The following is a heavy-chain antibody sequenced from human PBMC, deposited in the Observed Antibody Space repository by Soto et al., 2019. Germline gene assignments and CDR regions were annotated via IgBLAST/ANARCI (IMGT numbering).Heavy chain of an antibody. CDR1: GFTFSSYA. D-gene: IGHD5-12*01. CDR3: AKGSIEYSASVDN. CDR2: ISARGGSS. J-gene: IGHJ4*02. Sequence: DVQLLESGAGLVQPGGSLRLSSAASGFTFSSYAMVWVREAPGKGLEWVAVISARGGSSYFADSVKGRFTLSRDNSKNVLSLEMNSLRAEDTAISFCAKGSIEYSASVDNWGQGTLVVVS. V-gene: IGHV3-23*01.